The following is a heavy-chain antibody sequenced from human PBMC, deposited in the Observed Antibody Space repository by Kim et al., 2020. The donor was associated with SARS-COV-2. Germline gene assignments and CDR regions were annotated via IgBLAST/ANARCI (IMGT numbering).Heavy chain of an antibody. Sequence: SETLSLTCTVSGGSISGYYCSWIRQAPGKGLEWIGYIYYSGGTSYSPSLKSRLTISVDTSKNQLSLKLRSVTAADTAVYFCARHRRDAYIFDYWGQGTLVTVSS. CDR3: ARHRRDAYIFDY. CDR1: GGSISGYY. J-gene: IGHJ4*02. D-gene: IGHD2-2*01. CDR2: IYYSGGT. V-gene: IGHV4-59*08.